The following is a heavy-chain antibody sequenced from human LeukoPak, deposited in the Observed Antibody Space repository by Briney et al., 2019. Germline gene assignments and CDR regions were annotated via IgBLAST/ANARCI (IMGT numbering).Heavy chain of an antibody. CDR3: ARGGYKWNDISYMDV. V-gene: IGHV1-8*01. D-gene: IGHD1-20*01. Sequence: VASVKVSCKASGYTFTSYDINWVRQATGQGLEWVGWMNPNSGNTGYAQQFQGRVTMARNTSISTAYMELSSLRSEDTAVYYCARGGYKWNDISYMDVWGKGTTVTISS. J-gene: IGHJ6*03. CDR1: GYTFTSYD. CDR2: MNPNSGNT.